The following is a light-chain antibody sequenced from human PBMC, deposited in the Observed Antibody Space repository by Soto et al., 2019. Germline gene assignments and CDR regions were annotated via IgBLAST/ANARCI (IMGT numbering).Light chain of an antibody. CDR3: MQALQKGFT. CDR2: LGS. Sequence: DIVMTQSPLSLPVTPGEPASISCRSSQSLLHSNGYNYLDWYLQKPGQSPQLLIYLGSNRASGVHDRFSGSGSGTDFTLKISRVEAEDVGVYYCMQALQKGFTFGPGTKVDIK. V-gene: IGKV2-28*01. J-gene: IGKJ3*01. CDR1: QSLLHSNGYNY.